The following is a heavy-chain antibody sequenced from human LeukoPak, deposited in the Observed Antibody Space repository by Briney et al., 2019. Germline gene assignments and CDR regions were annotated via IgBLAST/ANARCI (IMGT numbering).Heavy chain of an antibody. Sequence: SVKVSCKASGGTFSGYAISWVRQAPGQGLEWMGGIIPIFGTANYAQKFQGRVTTTADKSTSTAYMELSSLRSEDTAVYYCARTGAYGSGSYSIMGTFDYWGQGTLVTVSS. CDR1: GGTFSGYA. D-gene: IGHD3-10*01. CDR3: ARTGAYGSGSYSIMGTFDY. J-gene: IGHJ4*02. CDR2: IIPIFGTA. V-gene: IGHV1-69*06.